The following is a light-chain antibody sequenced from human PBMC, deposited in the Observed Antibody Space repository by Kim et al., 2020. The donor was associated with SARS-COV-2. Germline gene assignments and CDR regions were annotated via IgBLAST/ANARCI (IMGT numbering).Light chain of an antibody. CDR3: QQYYSTPYS. Sequence: ATINCKSSQSVLYSSNNKNYLAWYQQKPGQPPKLLIYWASTLESGVPDRFGGSGSGTDFTLTICSLQAEDVAVYYCQQYYSTPYSFGQGTKLEI. V-gene: IGKV4-1*01. J-gene: IGKJ2*03. CDR1: QSVLYSSNNKNY. CDR2: WAS.